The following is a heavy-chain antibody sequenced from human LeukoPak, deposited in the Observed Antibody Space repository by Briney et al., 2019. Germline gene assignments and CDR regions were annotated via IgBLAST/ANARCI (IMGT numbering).Heavy chain of an antibody. D-gene: IGHD3-3*01. Sequence: GGSLRLSCAASGFTFSSYAMSWVRQAPGKGLEWVSAISGSGGTTYYADSVKGRFTISRDNAKNSLYLQMNSLRAEDTAVYYCARVRITIFGVVKYWGQGTLVTVSS. CDR2: ISGSGGTT. CDR1: GFTFSSYA. J-gene: IGHJ4*02. CDR3: ARVRITIFGVVKY. V-gene: IGHV3-23*01.